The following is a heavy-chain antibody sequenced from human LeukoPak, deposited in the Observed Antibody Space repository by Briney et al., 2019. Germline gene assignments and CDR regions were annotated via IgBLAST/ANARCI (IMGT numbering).Heavy chain of an antibody. CDR1: GFTFSDYY. CDR3: ARDVIPWSYWRY. J-gene: IGHJ4*02. CDR2: ISSSASTI. Sequence: GGSLRLSCTASGFTFSDYYMSWIRQAPGKGLEWVSYISSSASTIFYADSVKGRFTISRDNAKNSLYLQMNSLRAEDTAVYYCARDVIPWSYWRYWGQGTLVTVSS. V-gene: IGHV3-11*04. D-gene: IGHD1-26*01.